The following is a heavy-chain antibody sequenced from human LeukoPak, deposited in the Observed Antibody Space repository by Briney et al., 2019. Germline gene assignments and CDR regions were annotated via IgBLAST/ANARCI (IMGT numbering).Heavy chain of an antibody. V-gene: IGHV1-46*03. D-gene: IGHD3-10*01. J-gene: IGHJ4*02. Sequence: ASVKVSCKASGYTFTRYYMHWVRQAPGQGPEWMGFINPSGGSTSYAQRFQGRVTMTRDTSTSTVYMELSSLRSEDTAVYYCARNDASGLDYWGQGTLVTVSS. CDR3: ARNDASGLDY. CDR2: INPSGGST. CDR1: GYTFTRYY.